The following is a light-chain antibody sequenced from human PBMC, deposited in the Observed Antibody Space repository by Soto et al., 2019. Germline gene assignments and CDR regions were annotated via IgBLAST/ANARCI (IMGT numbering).Light chain of an antibody. Sequence: QSVLTQPASVSGSPGQSITISCTGTSSDVGAYNYVSWYQQQSGKAPKLLIHEVSNRPSGVSNRFSGSESGNTASLTISGLQAEDEADYYCSSFTTSRAYVFGIGTKLTVL. CDR3: SSFTTSRAYV. V-gene: IGLV2-14*01. CDR1: SSDVGAYNY. J-gene: IGLJ1*01. CDR2: EVS.